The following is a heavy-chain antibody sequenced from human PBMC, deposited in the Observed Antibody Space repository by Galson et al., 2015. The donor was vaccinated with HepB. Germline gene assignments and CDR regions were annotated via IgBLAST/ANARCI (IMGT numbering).Heavy chain of an antibody. D-gene: IGHD1-26*01. J-gene: IGHJ4*02. CDR1: GFTFSDYG. CDR3: VKEGADSGFSLFEY. Sequence: SLRLSCAASGFTFSDYGMHWVRQAPGKGLEWVGVISYDGNYKYYRDSLKGRFTISRDDSKNTLFLEVNSLRAEDTALYYCVKEGADSGFSLFEYWGQGTLVTVSS. CDR2: ISYDGNYK. V-gene: IGHV3-30*18.